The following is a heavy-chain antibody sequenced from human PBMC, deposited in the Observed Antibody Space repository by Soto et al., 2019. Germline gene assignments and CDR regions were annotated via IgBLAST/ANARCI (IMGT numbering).Heavy chain of an antibody. CDR3: AMVDVYVTPSPQDV. Sequence: QVQLVQSGAEVKNPGASVKVSCKASGYSFTRYGIGWARQAPGQGREWMGWINAYNGNTNYAQNLQGRLTLTTDTSTTTAYMEFRSLRSNDTAIYYCAMVDVYVTPSPQDVWGQGTTVTVSS. CDR1: GYSFTRYG. D-gene: IGHD3-16*01. J-gene: IGHJ6*02. CDR2: INAYNGNT. V-gene: IGHV1-18*01.